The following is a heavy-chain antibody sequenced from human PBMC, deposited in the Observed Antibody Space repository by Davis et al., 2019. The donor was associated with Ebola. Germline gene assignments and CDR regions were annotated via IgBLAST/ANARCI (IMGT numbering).Heavy chain of an antibody. D-gene: IGHD3-22*01. CDR1: GGSISSTSYY. V-gene: IGHV4-39*01. CDR2: IYYSGST. CDR3: ARLPVLAYYDSSAGDYYYYGMDV. J-gene: IGHJ6*02. Sequence: PSETLSLTCTVSGGSISSTSYYWGWVRQPPGKGLEWIGSIYYSGSTYYNPSLKSRVTISVDTSKNQFSLKLSSVTAADTAVYYCARLPVLAYYDSSAGDYYYYGMDVWGQGTTVTVSS.